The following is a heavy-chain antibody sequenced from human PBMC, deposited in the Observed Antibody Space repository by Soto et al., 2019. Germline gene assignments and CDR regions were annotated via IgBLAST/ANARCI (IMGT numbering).Heavy chain of an antibody. Sequence: PGESLKISCQGSGYNFATHWIGWVRHKAGKGLEWMGIIFPGDAETRYSPSFQGHITISADKSISIAYLRWNSLKASDTGMYYCATPGGFGMDVWGQGTTVTVSS. J-gene: IGHJ6*02. CDR1: GYNFATHW. CDR2: IFPGDAET. CDR3: ATPGGFGMDV. V-gene: IGHV5-51*01. D-gene: IGHD5-12*01.